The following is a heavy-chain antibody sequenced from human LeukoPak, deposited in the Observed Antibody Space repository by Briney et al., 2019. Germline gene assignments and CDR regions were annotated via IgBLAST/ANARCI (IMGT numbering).Heavy chain of an antibody. V-gene: IGHV3-20*04. CDR2: INWNGGST. CDR3: VRGTGFQFDY. CDR1: GFTFDDYG. J-gene: IGHJ4*02. Sequence: GGSLRLSCAASGFTFDDYGMSWVRQAPGKGLEWVSGINWNGGSTGYADSVKGRFTISRDNAKNSLYLQMNSLRAEDTAVYYCVRGTGFQFDYWGQGTLVTVSS. D-gene: IGHD1-14*01.